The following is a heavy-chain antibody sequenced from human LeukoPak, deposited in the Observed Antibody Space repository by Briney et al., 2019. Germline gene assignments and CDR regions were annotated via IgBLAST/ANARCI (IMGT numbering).Heavy chain of an antibody. CDR2: IKQDGSEK. CDR1: GFTFSSYS. D-gene: IGHD1-26*01. CDR3: VRESPVWEI. V-gene: IGHV3-7*01. Sequence: GGSLRLSCAASGFTFSSYSMNWVRQAPGKAREWVAFIKQDGSEKAYVDSVKGRFTISRDNAKNSLYLQMDCLRAEDTAIYYCVRESPVWEIWGQGALVTVSS. J-gene: IGHJ4*02.